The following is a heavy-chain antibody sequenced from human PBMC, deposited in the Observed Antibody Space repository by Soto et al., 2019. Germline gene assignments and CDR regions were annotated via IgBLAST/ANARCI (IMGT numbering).Heavy chain of an antibody. CDR2: IYSGGST. D-gene: IGHD1-26*01. V-gene: IGHV3-66*01. CDR3: ARYQWEREENDYFDY. CDR1: GFTVSSNY. J-gene: IGHJ4*02. Sequence: EVQLVESGGGLVQPGGSLRLSCAASGFTVSSNYMSWVRQAPGKGLEWVSVIYSGGSTYYADSVKGRFTISRDNSKNTLYLQRNSLRAEDTAVYYCARYQWEREENDYFDYWGQGTLVTVSS.